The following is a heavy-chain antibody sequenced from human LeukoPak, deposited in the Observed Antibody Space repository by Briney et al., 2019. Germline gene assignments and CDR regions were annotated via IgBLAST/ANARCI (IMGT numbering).Heavy chain of an antibody. CDR1: DDSFSSHY. Sequence: SETQSLTCALSDDSFSSHYWTCIRQPPGQGLERIGYIAYIGSTNYNPSLNSRVTISIDTSKNQFSLKLSSVTAADTAVYYCARDLVTVTKGFDIWGQGTMVSVSS. CDR2: IAYIGST. V-gene: IGHV4-59*11. D-gene: IGHD4-17*01. J-gene: IGHJ3*02. CDR3: ARDLVTVTKGFDI.